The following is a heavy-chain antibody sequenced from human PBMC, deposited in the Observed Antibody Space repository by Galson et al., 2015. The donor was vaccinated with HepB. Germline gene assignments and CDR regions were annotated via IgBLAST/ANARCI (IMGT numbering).Heavy chain of an antibody. CDR1: GFTFSNYA. Sequence: SLRLSCAASGFTFSNYAMNWVRQAPGKGPEWVSAISDSGDNTYYADSVKGRFTISRDNSRNTLFLQMNTLRVEDTAIYYCAKVLVRGAAISHLDYWGQGTLVTVSS. D-gene: IGHD3-10*01. CDR3: AKVLVRGAAISHLDY. CDR2: ISDSGDNT. J-gene: IGHJ4*02. V-gene: IGHV3-23*01.